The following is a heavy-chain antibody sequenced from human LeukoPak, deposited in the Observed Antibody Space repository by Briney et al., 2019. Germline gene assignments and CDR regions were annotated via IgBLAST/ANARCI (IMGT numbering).Heavy chain of an antibody. CDR2: MNPNSGST. CDR3: ARIRKYQLHSRANYSYYYMDV. Sequence: ASVKVSCKASGYTFTSYDINWVRQATGQGLEWMGWMNPNSGSTAYAQKFQGRVTMTRNTSTTTAYMELSGLRSEDTAVYYCARIRKYQLHSRANYSYYYMDVWGKGTTVTVSS. D-gene: IGHD2-2*01. V-gene: IGHV1-8*01. CDR1: GYTFTSYD. J-gene: IGHJ6*03.